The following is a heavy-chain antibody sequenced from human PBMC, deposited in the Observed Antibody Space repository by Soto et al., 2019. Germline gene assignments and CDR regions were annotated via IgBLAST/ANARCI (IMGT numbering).Heavy chain of an antibody. CDR2: IYPSGMP. Sequence: SETLSLTCTVSGGSISNAAYSWSWIRQPPGKGLEWIGYIYPSGMPFYNPSLRSRVTISIDRSNDQFSLNLKSVTAADTAVYYCARERGGYGLFDSWGQGTLVTV. V-gene: IGHV4-30-2*01. CDR3: ARERGGYGLFDS. CDR1: GGSISNAAYS. J-gene: IGHJ4*02. D-gene: IGHD5-18*01.